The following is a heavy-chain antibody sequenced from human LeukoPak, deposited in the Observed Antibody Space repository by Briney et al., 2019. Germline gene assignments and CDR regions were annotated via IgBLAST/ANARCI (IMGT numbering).Heavy chain of an antibody. V-gene: IGHV3-7*01. CDR2: IKQDGDEN. CDR1: GFSFTAYW. Sequence: GGSLRLSCAASGFSFTAYWMSWVRRAPGKGLEGVANIKQDGDENYYVDSVMGRFTISRDNAKNSVYLEMTSLRAEDTTVYYCARDRGANYYGSLHLFDYWGQGTLVTVSS. J-gene: IGHJ4*02. CDR3: ARDRGANYYGSLHLFDY. D-gene: IGHD3-10*01.